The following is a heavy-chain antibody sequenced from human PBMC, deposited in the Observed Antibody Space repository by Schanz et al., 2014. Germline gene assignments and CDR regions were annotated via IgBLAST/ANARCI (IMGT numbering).Heavy chain of an antibody. J-gene: IGHJ4*02. CDR2: IIPILGIA. Sequence: QVHLVQSGAEVKKPGSSVKVSCKLSGGTFNSYTINWVRQAPGQGLEWMGRIIPILGIANYAQKFQGRVTITADRSTSTASMELSSLRSEDTAVYYCARGYGDSRTDFWGQGTLVTVSS. D-gene: IGHD4-17*01. CDR3: ARGYGDSRTDF. CDR1: GGTFNSYT. V-gene: IGHV1-69*02.